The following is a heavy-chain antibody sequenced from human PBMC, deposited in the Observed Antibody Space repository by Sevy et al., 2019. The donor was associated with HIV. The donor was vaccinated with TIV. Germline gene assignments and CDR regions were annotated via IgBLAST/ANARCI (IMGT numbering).Heavy chain of an antibody. D-gene: IGHD2-2*01. CDR2: TYYRSKWFN. V-gene: IGHV6-1*01. CDR1: GDSVSSNTAA. J-gene: IGHJ6*02. CDR3: ARDQSSIGSKWDSVAPADYGMDV. Sequence: KQSQTLSLTCAISGDSVSSNTAAWNWIRQSPSSGLEWLGRTYYRSKWFNDYAVSVISRISINPDTSKNLFSLQLNSVTPEDTAMYYCARDQSSIGSKWDSVAPADYGMDVWGQGTTVTVSS.